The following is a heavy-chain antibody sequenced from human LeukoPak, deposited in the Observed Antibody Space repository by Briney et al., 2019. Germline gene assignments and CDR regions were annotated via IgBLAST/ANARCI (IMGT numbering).Heavy chain of an antibody. CDR3: ASNYRPGIADQGDY. D-gene: IGHD6-13*01. CDR2: IYHSGSP. J-gene: IGHJ4*02. V-gene: IGHV4-59*12. CDR1: GGSISSYY. Sequence: PSEALSLTCTVSGGSISSYYWSWIRQPPGKGLEWIGEIYHSGSPNYNPSLKSRATISVDKSRNQFSLNLSSVTATDTAVYYCASNYRPGIADQGDYWGQGTLVTVSS.